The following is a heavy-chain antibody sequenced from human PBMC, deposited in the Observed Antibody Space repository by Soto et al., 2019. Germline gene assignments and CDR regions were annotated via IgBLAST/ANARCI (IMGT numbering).Heavy chain of an antibody. Sequence: QVQLVQSGAEVKKPGASVKVSCKASGYTFTSYDINWVRQASGQGLEWMGWVSPNSGNTGFAQKFQGRVTMTRNTSINTVYMELGSLRSEDTAVYYCARGFVVGLTFDYWGQGTLVTVSS. J-gene: IGHJ4*02. CDR2: VSPNSGNT. CDR1: GYTFTSYD. V-gene: IGHV1-8*01. D-gene: IGHD2-15*01. CDR3: ARGFVVGLTFDY.